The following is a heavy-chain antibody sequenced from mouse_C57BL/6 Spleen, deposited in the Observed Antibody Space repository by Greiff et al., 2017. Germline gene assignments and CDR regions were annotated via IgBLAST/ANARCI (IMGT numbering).Heavy chain of an antibody. CDR3: SRMTAQATYFDY. CDR1: GYSFTGYY. CDR2: INPSTGGT. Sequence: EVQLQQSGPELVKPGASVKISCKASGYSFTGYYMNWVKQSPEKSLEWIGEINPSTGGTTYNQKFKAKATLTVDKSSSTAYMQLKRLTSEDSAVYYCSRMTAQATYFDYWGQGTTLTVSS. D-gene: IGHD3-2*02. J-gene: IGHJ2*01. V-gene: IGHV1-42*01.